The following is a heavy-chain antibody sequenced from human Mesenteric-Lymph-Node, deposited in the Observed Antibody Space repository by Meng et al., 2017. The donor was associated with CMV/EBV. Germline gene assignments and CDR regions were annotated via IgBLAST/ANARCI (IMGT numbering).Heavy chain of an antibody. CDR1: GYTFTGYY. J-gene: IGHJ4*02. CDR3: ARVIAARVYPPPTYYFDY. Sequence: ASVKVSCKASGYTFTGYYMHWVRQAPGQGLEWMGWINPNSGGTNYAQKFQGRVTMTRDTSISTAYMELSRLRSDDTALYYCARVIAARVYPPPTYYFDYWGQGTLVTVSS. CDR2: INPNSGGT. D-gene: IGHD6-6*01. V-gene: IGHV1-2*02.